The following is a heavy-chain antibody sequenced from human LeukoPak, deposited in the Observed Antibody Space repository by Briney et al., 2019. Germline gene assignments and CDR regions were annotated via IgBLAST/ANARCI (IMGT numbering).Heavy chain of an antibody. V-gene: IGHV4-39*01. J-gene: IGHJ6*02. CDR1: GGSISSSSYY. Sequence: SETLSLTCTVSGGSISSSSYYWGWIRQPPGKGLEWIGSIYYSGSTYYNPSLKSRVTISVDTSKNQFSLKLSSVTAADTAVYYCARCHTVYYYYGMDVWGQGTTVTVSS. CDR2: IYYSGST. CDR3: ARCHTVYYYYGMDV.